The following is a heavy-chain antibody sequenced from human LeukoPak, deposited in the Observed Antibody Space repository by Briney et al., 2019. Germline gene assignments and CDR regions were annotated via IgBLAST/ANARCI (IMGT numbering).Heavy chain of an antibody. V-gene: IGHV3-30-3*01. CDR3: AKDRSYGAVAGTIDY. Sequence: GGSLRLSCAASGFDFHNYVIHWVRQAPGKGLEWVAVISYAVNIKYYADSVKGRFTISRDNSKNMLYLQMNSLRAEDTAVYYCAKDRSYGAVAGTIDYWGQGTLVTVSS. J-gene: IGHJ4*02. D-gene: IGHD6-19*01. CDR2: ISYAVNIK. CDR1: GFDFHNYV.